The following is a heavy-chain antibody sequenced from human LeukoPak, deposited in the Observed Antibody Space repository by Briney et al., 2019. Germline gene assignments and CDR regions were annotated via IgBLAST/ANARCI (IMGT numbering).Heavy chain of an antibody. D-gene: IGHD5-18*01. CDR1: GFTFSSYW. CDR2: IKQDGSEK. CDR3: ASLDTAMVWGAFDY. V-gene: IGHV3-7*01. J-gene: IGHJ4*02. Sequence: GGSLRLSCAASGFTFSSYWMSWVRQAPGKGLEWVANIKQDGSEKYYVDSVEGRFTISRDNAKNTLYLQMNSLRAEDTAVYYCASLDTAMVWGAFDYWGQGTLVTVSS.